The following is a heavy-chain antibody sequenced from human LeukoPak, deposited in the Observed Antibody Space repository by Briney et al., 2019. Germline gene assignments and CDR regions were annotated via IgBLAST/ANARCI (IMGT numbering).Heavy chain of an antibody. CDR2: ISAYNGNT. D-gene: IGHD1-26*01. CDR3: ARVSGSYLRVNWFDP. Sequence: ASVKVSCKASGYTFTSYGISWVRRAPGQGLEWMGWISAYNGNTNYAQKLQGRVTMTTDTSTSTAYMELRSLRSDDTAVYYCARVSGSYLRVNWFDPWGQGTLVTVSS. CDR1: GYTFTSYG. J-gene: IGHJ5*02. V-gene: IGHV1-18*01.